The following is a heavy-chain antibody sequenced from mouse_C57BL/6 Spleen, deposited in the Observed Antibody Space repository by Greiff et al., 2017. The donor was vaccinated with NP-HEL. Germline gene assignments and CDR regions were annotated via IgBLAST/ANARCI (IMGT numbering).Heavy chain of an antibody. V-gene: IGHV2-2*01. CDR2: IWSGGST. D-gene: IGHD2-4*01. CDR3: ARNGDYDSYFDY. CDR1: GFSLTSYG. J-gene: IGHJ2*01. Sequence: QVQLQQSGPGLVQPSQSLSITCTVSGFSLTSYGVHWVRQSPGKGLEWLGVIWSGGSTDYNAAFISRLSISKDNSKRQVFFKMNSLQADDTAIYYCARNGDYDSYFDYWGQGTTLTVSS.